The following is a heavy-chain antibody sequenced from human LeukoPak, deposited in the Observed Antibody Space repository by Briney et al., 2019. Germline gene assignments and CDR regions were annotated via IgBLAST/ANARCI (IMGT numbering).Heavy chain of an antibody. CDR1: GFTFSSYA. Sequence: GGSLRLSCAASGFTFSSYAMSWVRQAPGKGLEWVSAISGSGGSTYYADSVKGRFTISRDNSKNTLYLQMNSLRAEDTAVYYCAKDGSGSYYPGWYFDYWGQGTLVTVSS. CDR3: AKDGSGSYYPGWYFDY. CDR2: ISGSGGST. J-gene: IGHJ4*02. D-gene: IGHD1-26*01. V-gene: IGHV3-23*01.